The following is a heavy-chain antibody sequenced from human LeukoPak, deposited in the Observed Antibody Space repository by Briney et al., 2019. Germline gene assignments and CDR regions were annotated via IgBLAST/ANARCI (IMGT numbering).Heavy chain of an antibody. CDR1: GASITSVSYS. Sequence: SQTLSLTCTVSGASITSVSYSWAWIRQHPEKGLERIGYIYYTGGTHYNPSLKSRLTISVDTSENQFSLKVRSVTAADTAIYYCARAPGAFDIWGQGTMVTVSS. CDR2: IYYTGGT. CDR3: ARAPGAFDI. V-gene: IGHV4-31*03. J-gene: IGHJ3*02.